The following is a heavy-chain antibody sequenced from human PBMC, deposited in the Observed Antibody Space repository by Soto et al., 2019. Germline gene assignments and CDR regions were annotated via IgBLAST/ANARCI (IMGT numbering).Heavy chain of an antibody. Sequence: WDSVKGSCKASGGTFSSYAISWVRQAPGQGLEWMGGIIPIFGTANYAQKFQGRVTITADESTSTAYMELSSLRSEDTAVYYCAIIGAGFDYWGQGPLVTVSS. CDR2: IIPIFGTA. CDR3: AIIGAGFDY. D-gene: IGHD3-10*01. CDR1: GGTFSSYA. J-gene: IGHJ4*02. V-gene: IGHV1-69*13.